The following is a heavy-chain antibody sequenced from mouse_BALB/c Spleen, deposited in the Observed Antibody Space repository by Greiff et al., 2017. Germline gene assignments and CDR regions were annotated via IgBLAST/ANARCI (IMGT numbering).Heavy chain of an antibody. CDR3: ARFRMITNAMDY. J-gene: IGHJ4*01. CDR2: IDPETGGT. V-gene: IGHV1-15*01. CDR1: GYTFTDYE. D-gene: IGHD2-4*01. Sequence: VQLQQSGAELVRPGASVTLSCKASGYTFTDYEMHWVKQTPVHGLEWIGAIDPETGGTAYNQKFKGKATLTSDKSSSTAYMELRSLTSEDSAVYYCARFRMITNAMDYWGQGTSVTVSS.